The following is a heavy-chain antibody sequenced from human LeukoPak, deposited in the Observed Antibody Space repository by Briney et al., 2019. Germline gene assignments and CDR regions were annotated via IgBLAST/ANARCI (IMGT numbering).Heavy chain of an antibody. V-gene: IGHV4-61*01. J-gene: IGHJ3*02. Sequence: TSETLSLTCTVSGGSISSSSYYWGWIRQPPGKGLEWIGYIYYSGSTNYNPSLKSRVTISVDTSKNQFSLKLSSVTAADTAVYYCARDSEASLTDAFDIWGQGTMVTVSS. CDR2: IYYSGST. CDR3: ARDSEASLTDAFDI. CDR1: GGSISSSSYY.